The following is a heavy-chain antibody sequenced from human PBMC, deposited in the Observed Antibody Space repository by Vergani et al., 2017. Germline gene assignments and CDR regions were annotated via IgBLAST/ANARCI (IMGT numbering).Heavy chain of an antibody. J-gene: IGHJ6*02. Sequence: LVESGGGVVQPGRSLTLTCSASGFGFKNFAMHWVRQAPGKGLEWVSGISGSGGSTYYAGSVKGRFTISRDSSKNTLYLQMNSLSAGDTAVYYCAKANPRNSGYDYLYYYHAMDVWGQGTTVTVSS. CDR2: ISGSGGST. V-gene: IGHV3-23*04. CDR1: GFGFKNFA. CDR3: AKANPRNSGYDYLYYYHAMDV. D-gene: IGHD5-12*01.